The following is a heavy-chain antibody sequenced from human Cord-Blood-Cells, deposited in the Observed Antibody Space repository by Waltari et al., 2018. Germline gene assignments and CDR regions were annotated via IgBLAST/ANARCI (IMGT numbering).Heavy chain of an antibody. J-gene: IGHJ2*01. CDR3: ARRVITMVQGIWYFDL. CDR1: GYSISSGYS. CDR2: IYHSGIT. V-gene: IGHV4-38-2*01. Sequence: QVQLQESGPGLVKPSVTLSLTCAVSGYSISSGYSWGWIRQPPGKGLEWIGSIYHSGITYYNPSLKSRVTISVDTSKIQFSLKLSSVTAADTAVYYCARRVITMVQGIWYFDLWGRGTLVTVSS. D-gene: IGHD3-10*01.